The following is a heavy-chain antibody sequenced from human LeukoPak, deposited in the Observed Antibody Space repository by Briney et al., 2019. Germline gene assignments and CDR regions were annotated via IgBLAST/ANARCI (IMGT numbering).Heavy chain of an antibody. J-gene: IGHJ4*02. CDR3: ARGWVYCSGGSCYSGVSDY. Sequence: ASVKVSCKASGYTFTGYYMHWVRQAPGQGLEWMAWINPDSGDTNYAQKFQDRVTVTMDTSMATVYLELSSLRSDDTAVYYCARGWVYCSGGSCYSGVSDYWGQGTLVTVSS. D-gene: IGHD2-15*01. V-gene: IGHV1-2*02. CDR2: INPDSGDT. CDR1: GYTFTGYY.